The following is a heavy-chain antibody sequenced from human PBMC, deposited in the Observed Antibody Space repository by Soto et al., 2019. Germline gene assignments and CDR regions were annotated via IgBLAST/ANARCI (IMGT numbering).Heavy chain of an antibody. CDR2: IYYSGST. CDR1: GGSISSSSYY. CDR3: ARVIIAAPAYYYYYGMDI. Sequence: SETLSLTCTVSGGSISSSSYYWAWIRQPPGKGLEWIGNIYYSGSTYYNPSLKSRVTISIDTSKNQFSLKLSSVTAADTAVYYCARVIIAAPAYYYYYGMDIWGQGTTVTVSS. J-gene: IGHJ6*02. D-gene: IGHD6-6*01. V-gene: IGHV4-39*01.